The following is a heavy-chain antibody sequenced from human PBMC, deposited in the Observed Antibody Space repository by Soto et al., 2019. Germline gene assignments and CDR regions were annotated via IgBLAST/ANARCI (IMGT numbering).Heavy chain of an antibody. D-gene: IGHD3-22*01. CDR2: INHSGRV. Sequence: SETLSLTCAVYGGSFSGHSWTWIRQSPGKGLEWIGDINHSGRVNYSPSLKSRVTISLDTSRNQFSLTLSAVTAADTAMYYCSTRAYDTNGYYRFDPWGQGTLVTVSS. CDR3: STRAYDTNGYYRFDP. J-gene: IGHJ5*01. V-gene: IGHV4-34*01. CDR1: GGSFSGHS.